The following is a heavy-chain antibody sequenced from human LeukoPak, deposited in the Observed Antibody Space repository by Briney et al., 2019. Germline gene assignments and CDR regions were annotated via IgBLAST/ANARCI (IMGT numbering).Heavy chain of an antibody. V-gene: IGHV3-23*01. CDR1: GFTFSSYA. CDR2: ISGSGGST. D-gene: IGHD3-10*01. Sequence: PGGSLRLSCAASGFTFSSYAMSWVRQAPGKGLEWVSAISGSGGSTYYADSVKGRFTISRDNSKNTLYLQMNSLRAEDTAVYYCARSLSVRGVSRYFDYWGQGTLVTVSS. J-gene: IGHJ4*02. CDR3: ARSLSVRGVSRYFDY.